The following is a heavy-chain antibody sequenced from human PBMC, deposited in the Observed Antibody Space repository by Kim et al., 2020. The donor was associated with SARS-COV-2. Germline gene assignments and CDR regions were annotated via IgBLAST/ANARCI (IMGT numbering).Heavy chain of an antibody. CDR2: IYYSGST. CDR3: ARQFDFWSGYNYYYYYMDV. D-gene: IGHD3-3*01. Sequence: SETLSLTCTVSGGSISSYYWSWIRQPPGKGLEWIGYIYYSGSTNYNPSLKSRVTISVDTSKKQFSLKLSSVTAADTAVYYCARQFDFWSGYNYYYYYMDVWGKATTVTVSS. J-gene: IGHJ6*03. V-gene: IGHV4-59*08. CDR1: GGSISSYY.